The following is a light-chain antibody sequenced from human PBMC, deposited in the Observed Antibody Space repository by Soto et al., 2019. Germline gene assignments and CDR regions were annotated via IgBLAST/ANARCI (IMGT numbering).Light chain of an antibody. Sequence: QSALTQPASVSGSPGQSITISCTGTRSDVGGYNYVSWYQHHPGKAPKLIIYDVTNRPSGVSDRFSGSKSDNTASLTISGLQAEDEADYYCSSYTSSITLLFGGGTKVTVL. J-gene: IGLJ2*01. CDR3: SSYTSSITLL. CDR2: DVT. V-gene: IGLV2-14*03. CDR1: RSDVGGYNY.